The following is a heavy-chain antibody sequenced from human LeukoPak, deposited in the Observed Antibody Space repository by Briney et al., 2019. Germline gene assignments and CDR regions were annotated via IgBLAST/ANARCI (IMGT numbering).Heavy chain of an antibody. CDR1: GYTFTGYC. CDR2: INPNSGGT. D-gene: IGHD2-2*01. V-gene: IGHV1-2*02. CDR3: ARDLPGWPAAIL. Sequence: ASVEVSCKASGYTFTGYCMHWVRQAPGQGLEWMGWINPNSGGTNYAQKFQGRVTMTRDTSISTAYMELSRLRSDDTAVYHCARDLPGWPAAILWGQGTLVTVSS. J-gene: IGHJ4*02.